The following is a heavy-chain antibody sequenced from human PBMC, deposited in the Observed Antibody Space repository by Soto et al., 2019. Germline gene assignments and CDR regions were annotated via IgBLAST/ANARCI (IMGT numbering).Heavy chain of an antibody. CDR2: ITAYNVDT. Sequence: KLVQSGAEAKQPGASVKVSCKASGYTFTAYGINWVRQAPGQGLEWMGWITAYNVDTTYAQKLQGRVTMTTNTSTSTAYMQLRDLTSDDTGVYYCARTRDLDYWGQGTQVTVSS. CDR1: GYTFTAYG. V-gene: IGHV1-18*01. CDR3: ARTRDLDY. J-gene: IGHJ4*02.